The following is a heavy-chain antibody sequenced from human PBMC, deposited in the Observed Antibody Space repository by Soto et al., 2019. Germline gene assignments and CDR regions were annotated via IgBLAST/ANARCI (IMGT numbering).Heavy chain of an antibody. J-gene: IGHJ6*02. D-gene: IGHD3-10*01. CDR3: ASSREVSGIYYYYGMDV. CDR2: INPSGGST. Sequence: ASVKVSCKASGYTFTSYYMHWVRQAPGQGLEWMGIINPSGGSTSYAQKFQGRVTMTRDTSTSTVYMELSSLRSEDTAVYYCASSREVSGIYYYYGMDVWGQGTTVTVSS. V-gene: IGHV1-46*01. CDR1: GYTFTSYY.